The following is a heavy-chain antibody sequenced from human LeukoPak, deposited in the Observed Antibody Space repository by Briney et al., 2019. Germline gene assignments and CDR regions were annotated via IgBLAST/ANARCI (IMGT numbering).Heavy chain of an antibody. D-gene: IGHD2-21*02. Sequence: PGGSLRLACAASGFTFSSYWLSWVRQAPGKGLEWVANIKQDGSEKYYVDSVKGRFTISGDNAKNSLYLQMNSLRAEDTAVYYCARDRDIVVVTADVGFDYWGQGTLVTVSS. CDR3: ARDRDIVVVTADVGFDY. CDR1: GFTFSSYW. J-gene: IGHJ4*02. CDR2: IKQDGSEK. V-gene: IGHV3-7*01.